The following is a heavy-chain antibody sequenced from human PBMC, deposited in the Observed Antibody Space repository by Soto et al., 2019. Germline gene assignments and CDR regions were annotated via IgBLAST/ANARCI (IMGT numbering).Heavy chain of an antibody. CDR2: ISAYNGNT. V-gene: IGHV1-18*01. CDR1: GYTFTSYG. J-gene: IGHJ5*02. Sequence: SVTVSCKASGYTFTSYGISWVRQAPGQGLEWMGWISAYNGNTNYAQKLQGRVTMTTDTSTSTAYMELRSLRSDDTAVYYCARDRAKYYDFWSGSPPFDPWGQGTRVTVAS. D-gene: IGHD3-3*01. CDR3: ARDRAKYYDFWSGSPPFDP.